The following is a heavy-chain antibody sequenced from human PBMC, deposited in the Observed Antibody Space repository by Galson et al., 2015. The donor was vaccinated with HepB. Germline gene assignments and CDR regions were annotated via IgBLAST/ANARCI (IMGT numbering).Heavy chain of an antibody. CDR1: GFTFSDYY. D-gene: IGHD2-2*01. V-gene: IGHV3-11*01. CDR2: ISSSGSTI. J-gene: IGHJ6*03. Sequence: SLRLSCAASGFTFSDYYMSWIRQAPGKGLEWVSYISSSGSTIYYVDSVKGRFTISRDNAKNSLYLQMNSLRAEDTAVYYCARSVVVPAAMIYYYYYMDVWGKGTTVTVSS. CDR3: ARSVVVPAAMIYYYYYMDV.